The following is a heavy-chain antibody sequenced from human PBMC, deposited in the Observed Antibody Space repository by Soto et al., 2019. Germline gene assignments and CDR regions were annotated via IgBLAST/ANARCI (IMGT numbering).Heavy chain of an antibody. V-gene: IGHV4-30-4*01. CDR2: IYSSGST. CDR1: GASIRSGDSF. Sequence: SETLSITCTVSGASIRSGDSFWSWIRQPPGKGLEWIAYIYSSGSTYYNPSLKRRVAISIDTSKNQFSLNLSSLTAADTAVYYCASLNLSFDPWGQGTLVTVSS. CDR3: ASLNLSFDP. J-gene: IGHJ5*02.